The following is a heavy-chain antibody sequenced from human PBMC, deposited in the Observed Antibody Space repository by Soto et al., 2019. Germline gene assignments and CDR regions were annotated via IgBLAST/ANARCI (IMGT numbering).Heavy chain of an antibody. CDR1: GFSFNETW. J-gene: IGHJ6*02. Sequence: EVQLVESAGGLVKPGGSLRLSCVASGFSFNETWMNWVRQAPGEGLEWVGRIKTSAGGGATDYAAPVQGRFTISRDDSKNALHLHMNSLRTEDTAIYYCTTGSVEGIGGQGTTVTVSS. CDR3: TTGSVEGI. V-gene: IGHV3-15*07. CDR2: IKTSAGGGAT. D-gene: IGHD2-15*01.